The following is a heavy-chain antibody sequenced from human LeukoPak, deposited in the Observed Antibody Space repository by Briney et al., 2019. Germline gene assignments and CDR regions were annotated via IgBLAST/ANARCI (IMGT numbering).Heavy chain of an antibody. D-gene: IGHD3-16*01. CDR2: IYTSENT. CDR1: NGSMSSYY. V-gene: IGHV4-4*07. Sequence: SETLSLTCTVSNGSMSSYYWTWIRQPAGKGLEWIGRIYTSENTNYNPSLKSRVTMSLDTSKKQFSLQLSSVTAADTAVYYCARVLIIRGSYGWFDPWGQGTLVTVSS. J-gene: IGHJ5*02. CDR3: ARVLIIRGSYGWFDP.